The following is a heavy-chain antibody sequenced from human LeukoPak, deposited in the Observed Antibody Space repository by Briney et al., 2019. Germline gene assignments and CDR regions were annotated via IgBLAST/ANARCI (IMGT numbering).Heavy chain of an antibody. Sequence: SETLSLTCTVSGDSISSYFWSWIRQPPGKGLEWIGYIYYSGGTDYNPSLKSRVTISVDTSKNQFSLKLRSVTAADTAVYYCARHVTISGPYDASDIWGQGTMVTVSP. J-gene: IGHJ3*02. D-gene: IGHD5-24*01. V-gene: IGHV4-59*08. CDR1: GDSISSYF. CDR2: IYYSGGT. CDR3: ARHVTISGPYDASDI.